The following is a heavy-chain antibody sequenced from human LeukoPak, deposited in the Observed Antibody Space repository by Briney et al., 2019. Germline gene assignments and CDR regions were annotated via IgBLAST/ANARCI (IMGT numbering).Heavy chain of an antibody. V-gene: IGHV4-31*03. CDR1: GGSISSGGYY. J-gene: IGHJ4*02. Sequence: SETLSLTCTASGGSISSGGYYWSWIRQHRGKGLEWIGYIYYSGSTYYNPSLKSRVTISVDTSKNQFSLKLSSVTAADTAVYYCARALYYEVTFDYWGQGTLVTVSS. CDR3: ARALYYEVTFDY. D-gene: IGHD3-3*01. CDR2: IYYSGST.